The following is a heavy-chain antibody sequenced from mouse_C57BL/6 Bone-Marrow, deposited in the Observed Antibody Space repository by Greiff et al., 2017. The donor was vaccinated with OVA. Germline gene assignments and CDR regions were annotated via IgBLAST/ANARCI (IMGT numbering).Heavy chain of an antibody. CDR2: IYPGGGYT. D-gene: IGHD1-1*01. V-gene: IGHV1-63*01. Sequence: QVQLQQSGAELVRPGTSVKMSCKASGYTFTNYWIGWVKQRPGHGLEWIGDIYPGGGYTNYNEKFKGKATLTADKSSSTAYMHFSSLTSEDSAIYDGARVAYYGSSRFDYWGQGTTLTVSS. J-gene: IGHJ2*01. CDR1: GYTFTNYW. CDR3: ARVAYYGSSRFDY.